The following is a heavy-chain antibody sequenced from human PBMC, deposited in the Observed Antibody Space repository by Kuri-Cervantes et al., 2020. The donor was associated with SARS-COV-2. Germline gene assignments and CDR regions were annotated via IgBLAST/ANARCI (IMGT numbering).Heavy chain of an antibody. CDR1: GGSISSSSYY. CDR2: IYYSGST. V-gene: IGHV4-39*01. D-gene: IGHD3-3*01. J-gene: IGHJ5*02. CDR3: ARQMMSSITIFGAVITRNWFDP. Sequence: ESLKISCTVSGGSISSSSYYWGWIRQPPGKGLEWIGSIYYSGSTYYNPSLKSRVTISVDTSKNQFSLKLSSVTAADTAVYYCARQMMSSITIFGAVITRNWFDPWGQGTLVTVSS.